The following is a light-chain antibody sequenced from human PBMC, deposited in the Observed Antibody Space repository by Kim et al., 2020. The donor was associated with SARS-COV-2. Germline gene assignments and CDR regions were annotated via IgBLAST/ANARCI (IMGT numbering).Light chain of an antibody. J-gene: IGKJ2*01. V-gene: IGKV3-20*01. CDR2: RSS. CDR3: QQGAAAVHT. CDR1: QTISDNE. Sequence: ENVLTQSPGALSLSPGERATLSCRASQTISDNELAWYQQKPGQAPRLLIYRSSTRASGIPDRFSGSGSGTDFTLTINRLEPEDSAIYFCQQGAAAVHTFGQGTKLAI.